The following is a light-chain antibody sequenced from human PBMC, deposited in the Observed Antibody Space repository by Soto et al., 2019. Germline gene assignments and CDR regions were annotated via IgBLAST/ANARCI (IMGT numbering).Light chain of an antibody. CDR3: CSYAGTYVV. CDR1: SSDVGGYNF. V-gene: IGLV2-11*01. J-gene: IGLJ2*01. CDR2: DVS. Sequence: QSALTQPRSVSGSPGQSVTISCTGTSSDVGGYNFVSWYQQHPGKAPKLLIYDVSRRPSGVPDRFSGSKSGNTAFLTISGLQAEDEADYDCCSYAGTYVVFGGGTKVTVL.